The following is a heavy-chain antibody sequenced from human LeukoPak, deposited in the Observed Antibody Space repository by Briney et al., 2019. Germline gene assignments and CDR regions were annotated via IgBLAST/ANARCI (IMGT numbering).Heavy chain of an antibody. J-gene: IGHJ5*02. V-gene: IGHV4-34*01. CDR1: GGSLSGYF. D-gene: IGHD3-10*01. Sequence: PSETLSLTCAVSGGSLSGYFWHWIRQPPGRGLEWIGEIDHSGVTNYNSSLESRVTMSVDVSKKHFSLKLSSVTAADTAVYCCTRDRSGENYGSLVPGFDPWGQGTLVTVS. CDR2: IDHSGVT. CDR3: TRDRSGENYGSLVPGFDP.